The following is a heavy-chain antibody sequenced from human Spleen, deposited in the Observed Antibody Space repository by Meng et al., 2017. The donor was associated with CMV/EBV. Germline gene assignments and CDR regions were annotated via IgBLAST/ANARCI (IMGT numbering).Heavy chain of an antibody. CDR3: AKDGGTFYNYFDY. CDR1: GFTFSSYA. J-gene: IGHJ4*02. CDR2: ISGSGGST. V-gene: IGHV3-23*01. D-gene: IGHD1-26*01. Sequence: ETLSLTCAASGFTFSSYAMNWVRQAPGKGLEWVSDISGSGGSTYYADSVKGRFTISRDNSKNTVSLQMNSLRADDTAVYYCAKDGGTFYNYFDYWGQGTLVTVSS.